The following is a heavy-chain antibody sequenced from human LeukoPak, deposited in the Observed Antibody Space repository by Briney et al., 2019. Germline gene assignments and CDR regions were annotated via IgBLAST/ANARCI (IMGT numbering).Heavy chain of an antibody. J-gene: IGHJ4*02. D-gene: IGHD5-18*01. CDR1: GYTFTGYY. CDR3: ARDLNSPGPFDY. V-gene: IGHV1-2*02. CDR2: VNPNSGGT. Sequence: ASVKVSCKASGYTFTGYYMHWVRQAPGQGLEWMGWVNPNSGGTNYAQKFQGRVTMTRDTSISTAYMELSRLRSDDTAVYYCARDLNSPGPFDYWGQGTLVTVSS.